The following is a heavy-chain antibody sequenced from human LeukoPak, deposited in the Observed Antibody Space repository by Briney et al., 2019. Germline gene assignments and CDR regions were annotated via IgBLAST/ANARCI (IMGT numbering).Heavy chain of an antibody. Sequence: GGTLRLSYAASGFTFSSYGMSWVRQAPGKGLEWVSAISGSGVSTYYADSVKGRFIISRDTSKNTLYLQMNSLRAEDTAVYYCSKWKAIVLVPAARSPIDYWGQGTLVTVSS. D-gene: IGHD2-2*01. J-gene: IGHJ4*02. CDR2: ISGSGVST. CDR3: SKWKAIVLVPAARSPIDY. V-gene: IGHV3-23*01. CDR1: GFTFSSYG.